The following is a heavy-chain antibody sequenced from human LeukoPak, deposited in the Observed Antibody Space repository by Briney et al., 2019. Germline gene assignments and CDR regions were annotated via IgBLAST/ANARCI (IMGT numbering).Heavy chain of an antibody. J-gene: IGHJ4*02. CDR1: GFIFSSFW. CDR3: ARVGPYSSIWYYFDY. V-gene: IGHV3-7*01. Sequence: GGSLRLSCAASGFIFSSFWMSWVRQAPGKGLEWVANIKQDGSEKYYVDSVKGRFTLSRDNAKNSLYLQMNSLRAEDTAVYYCARVGPYSSIWYYFDYWGLGTLVTVSS. CDR2: IKQDGSEK. D-gene: IGHD6-13*01.